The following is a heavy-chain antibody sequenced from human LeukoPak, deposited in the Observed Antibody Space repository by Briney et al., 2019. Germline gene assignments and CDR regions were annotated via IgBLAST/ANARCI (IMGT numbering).Heavy chain of an antibody. CDR2: IRYDGSNK. Sequence: GGSLRLSCAASGFTFSSYGMHWFRQAPAKGLEWVPFIRYDGSNKYYADSVKGRFTISRDNSKNTLYLQMNSLRAEDTAVYYCAKGRGHYDILTGYWGQGTLVTVSS. V-gene: IGHV3-30*02. CDR1: GFTFSSYG. D-gene: IGHD3-9*01. CDR3: AKGRGHYDILTGY. J-gene: IGHJ4*02.